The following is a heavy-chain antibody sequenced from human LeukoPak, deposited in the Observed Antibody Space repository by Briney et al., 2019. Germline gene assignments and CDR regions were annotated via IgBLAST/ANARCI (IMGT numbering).Heavy chain of an antibody. CDR3: ARSRTGSGFLFDY. J-gene: IGHJ4*02. CDR1: GYTFTGYY. CDR2: INPNSGGT. D-gene: IGHD3-10*01. V-gene: IGHV1-2*02. Sequence: ASVKVSCKASGYTFTGYYMHWVRRAPGQGLEWMGWINPNSGGTNYAQKIQGRVTMTRDTSISTAYMELSRLRSDDTAVYYCARSRTGSGFLFDYWGQGTLVTVSS.